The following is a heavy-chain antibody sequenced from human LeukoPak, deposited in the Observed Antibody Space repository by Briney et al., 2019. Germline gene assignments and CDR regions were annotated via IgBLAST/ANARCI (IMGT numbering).Heavy chain of an antibody. D-gene: IGHD6-6*01. CDR2: IWYDGSNK. CDR3: AKATAQLVYFDY. J-gene: IGHJ4*02. V-gene: IGHV3-33*06. Sequence: TGGSLRLSCAASGFTFSSYGMHWVRQAPRKGLEWVAVIWYDGSNKYYADSVKGRFTISRDNSKNTLYLQMNSLRAEDTAVYYCAKATAQLVYFDYRGQGTLVTVSS. CDR1: GFTFSSYG.